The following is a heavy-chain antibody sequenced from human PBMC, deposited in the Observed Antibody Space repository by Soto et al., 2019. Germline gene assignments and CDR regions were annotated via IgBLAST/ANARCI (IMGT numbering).Heavy chain of an antibody. J-gene: IGHJ6*02. D-gene: IGHD6-19*01. CDR1: GFTFSSYS. V-gene: IGHV3-21*01. Sequence: GGSLRLSCAASGFTFSSYSMNWVRQAPGKGLEWVSSISSSSSYIYYADSVKGRFTISRDNAKNSLYLQMNSLRAEDTAVYYCARDDSSGWDYYYYYGMDVWGQGTTVTVSS. CDR3: ARDDSSGWDYYYYYGMDV. CDR2: ISSSSSYI.